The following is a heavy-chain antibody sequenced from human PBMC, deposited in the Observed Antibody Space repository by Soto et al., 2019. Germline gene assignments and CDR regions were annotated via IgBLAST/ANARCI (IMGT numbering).Heavy chain of an antibody. V-gene: IGHV3-23*01. Sequence: GGSLRLSCAASGFTFSSYAMSWVRQAPGKGLEWVSAISGSGGSTYYADSVKGRFTISRDNSKNTLYLQMNSLRAEDTAVYYYAIDDFWSGYYSQGARVQFDYWGQGTLVTVSS. CDR2: ISGSGGST. CDR3: AIDDFWSGYYSQGARVQFDY. CDR1: GFTFSSYA. D-gene: IGHD3-3*01. J-gene: IGHJ4*02.